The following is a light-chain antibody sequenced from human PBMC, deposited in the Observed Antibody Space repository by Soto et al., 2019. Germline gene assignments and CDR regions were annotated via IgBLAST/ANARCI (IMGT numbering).Light chain of an antibody. Sequence: EIVLTQSPATLYFSPGERATLSCRASQRVTWYLAWYQQKPGQAPRLLIYDATNRATGIPARFSGSGSGTDFTLTISSLEPEDLAVYYCQQRTNWLTFGGGTRVEI. CDR1: QRVTWY. V-gene: IGKV3-11*01. CDR3: QQRTNWLT. CDR2: DAT. J-gene: IGKJ4*01.